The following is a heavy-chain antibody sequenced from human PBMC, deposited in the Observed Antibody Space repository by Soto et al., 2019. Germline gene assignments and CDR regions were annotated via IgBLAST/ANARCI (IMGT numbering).Heavy chain of an antibody. J-gene: IGHJ6*02. Sequence: EVQLVESGGGLIQPGGSLRLSCEASGFTVSNNYMTWVRQAPGKGLEWVSLIYSDVYSAGTTYYADSVKGRFTIFRDNSKNTLYLQRDSRRAEDTAVYCCARELVEVINSNADYYGLDVWGQGTTVTVSS. CDR1: GFTVSNNY. CDR2: IYSDVYSAGTT. V-gene: IGHV3-53*01. CDR3: ARELVEVINSNADYYGLDV. D-gene: IGHD2-8*02.